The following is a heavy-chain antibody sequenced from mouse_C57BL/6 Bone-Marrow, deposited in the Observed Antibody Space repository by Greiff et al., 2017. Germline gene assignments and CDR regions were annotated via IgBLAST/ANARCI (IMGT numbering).Heavy chain of an antibody. CDR3: ARYDYPGFAY. Sequence: QVQLKESGAELVRPGTSVKVSCKASGYAFTNYLIEWVKQRPGQGLEWIGVINPGSGGTNYNEKFKGKATLTADKSSSTAYMQLSSLTSEDSAVYFCARYDYPGFAYWGQGTLVTVSA. V-gene: IGHV1-54*01. CDR2: INPGSGGT. J-gene: IGHJ3*01. CDR1: GYAFTNYL. D-gene: IGHD2-4*01.